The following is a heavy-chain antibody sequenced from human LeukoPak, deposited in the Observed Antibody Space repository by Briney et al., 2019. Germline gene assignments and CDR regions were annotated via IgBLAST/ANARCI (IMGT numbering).Heavy chain of an antibody. Sequence: GGSLRLSCAASGFTVSNNYMTWVRQAPGKGLEWVSIIFSGGSTYYADSVKGRFTISRDNSKNTLYLQMNSLRAEDTAVYYCAKDYGRYYYGSGSPHYYYYGMDVWGQGTTVTVSS. CDR3: AKDYGRYYYGSGSPHYYYYGMDV. D-gene: IGHD3-10*01. V-gene: IGHV3-66*02. CDR1: GFTVSNNY. CDR2: IFSGGST. J-gene: IGHJ6*02.